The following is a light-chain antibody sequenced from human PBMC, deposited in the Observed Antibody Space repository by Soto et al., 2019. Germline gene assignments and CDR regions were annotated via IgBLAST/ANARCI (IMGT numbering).Light chain of an antibody. V-gene: IGLV4-69*01. J-gene: IGLJ2*01. CDR1: SGHTSYA. Sequence: QSVLTQSPSASASLGASVKLTCTLSSGHTSYAIAWHQQQPEKGPRYLMRLNSDGSHTKADGIPDRFSGSRSGAERYLTISSLQSEDEADYYCQTWGTGIVVFGGGTQLTVL. CDR3: QTWGTGIVV. CDR2: LNSDGSH.